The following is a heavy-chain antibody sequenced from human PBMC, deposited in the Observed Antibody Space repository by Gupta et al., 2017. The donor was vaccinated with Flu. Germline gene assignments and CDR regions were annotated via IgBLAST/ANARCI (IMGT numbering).Heavy chain of an antibody. Sequence: GSGPELIANIYYHGSTFYTPSFRSRVTISSDMSSNQVSLRLPSVTAADTAVYFCARSKKGDTTWNSGYDGFDVWGQGTPVTVSS. J-gene: IGHJ6*02. CDR2: IYYHGST. CDR3: ARSKKGDTTWNSGYDGFDV. D-gene: IGHD5-12*01. V-gene: IGHV4-39*01.